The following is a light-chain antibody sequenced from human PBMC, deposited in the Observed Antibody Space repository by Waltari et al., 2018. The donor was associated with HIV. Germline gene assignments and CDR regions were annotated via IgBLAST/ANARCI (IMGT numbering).Light chain of an antibody. J-gene: IGKJ2*01. CDR1: QTVTSNY. CDR3: HQYGTSPQT. Sequence: EIVLTQSPRTLSLSPGDRATLSCRASQTVTSNYLAWYQVKPGQAPRLLIYGASIRATGVPDIFSGSGSWTDFTLTIGRLEPEDFAVYYCHQYGTSPQTFGQGSKVEIK. V-gene: IGKV3-20*01. CDR2: GAS.